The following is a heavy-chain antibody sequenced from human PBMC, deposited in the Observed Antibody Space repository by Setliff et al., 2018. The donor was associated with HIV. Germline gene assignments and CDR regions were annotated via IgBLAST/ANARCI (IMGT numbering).Heavy chain of an antibody. CDR3: ARVPYRSAWFSGGHDAFDI. Sequence: ASVKVSCKSSGYTFTAHHIHWVRQAPGQGLEWMGWISGFNGNTKNAQSFQDRVAMTTETATSTAYMEMRSLRSDDTAVYFCARVPYRSAWFSGGHDAFDIWGQGTMVTVSS. D-gene: IGHD6-19*01. J-gene: IGHJ3*02. CDR1: GYTFTAHH. V-gene: IGHV1-18*04. CDR2: ISGFNGNT.